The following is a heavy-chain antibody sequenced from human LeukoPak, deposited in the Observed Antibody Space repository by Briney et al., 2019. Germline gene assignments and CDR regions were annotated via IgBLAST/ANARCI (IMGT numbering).Heavy chain of an antibody. CDR2: INWNGGST. D-gene: IGHD4-23*01. J-gene: IGHJ5*02. Sequence: PGGSLRVSCVDSGFTFDDYGMNWVRQAPGRGLEWVSGINWNGGSTGYADSVKGRFTISRDNAKNSLYLQMNSLRAEDTAVYYCAKDKFVHDYGGNRSPNWFDPWGQGTLVTVSS. V-gene: IGHV3-20*04. CDR1: GFTFDDYG. CDR3: AKDKFVHDYGGNRSPNWFDP.